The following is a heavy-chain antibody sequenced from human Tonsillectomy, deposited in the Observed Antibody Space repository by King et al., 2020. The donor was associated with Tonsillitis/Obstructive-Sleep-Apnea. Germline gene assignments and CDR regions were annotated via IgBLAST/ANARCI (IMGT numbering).Heavy chain of an antibody. J-gene: IGHJ4*02. D-gene: IGHD5-24*01. CDR2: IIPSGVT. Sequence: VQLVQSGGDLVQPGGSLRLSCAASGFTFSIFSMSWVRQAPGKGLEWVSSIIPSGVTYYADSVGGRFTISRDNSKNTVSLQMNSLRAEDTAIYYCAKGGRESDYWGQGTLVSVSS. CDR1: GFTFSIFS. CDR3: AKGGRESDY. V-gene: IGHV3-23*04.